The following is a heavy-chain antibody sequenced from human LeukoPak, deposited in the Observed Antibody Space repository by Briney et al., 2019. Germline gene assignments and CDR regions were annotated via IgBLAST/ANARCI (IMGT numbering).Heavy chain of an antibody. J-gene: IGHJ6*02. CDR1: GGSISSYY. CDR2: IYYSGST. D-gene: IGHD2-2*01. Sequence: SETLSLTCTVSGGSISSYYWSWIRQPPGKGLEWIGYIYYSGSTNYNPSLKSRVTISVDTSKNQFSLKLSSVTAADTAVYYCARHSSSDIVVVPAALRTSYYYGMAVWGQGTTDT. V-gene: IGHV4-59*08. CDR3: ARHSSSDIVVVPAALRTSYYYGMAV.